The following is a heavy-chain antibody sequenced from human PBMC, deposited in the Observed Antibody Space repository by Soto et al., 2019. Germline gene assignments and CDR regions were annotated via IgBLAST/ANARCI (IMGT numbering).Heavy chain of an antibody. J-gene: IGHJ6*02. D-gene: IGHD3-10*01. CDR3: ARQGFGPLHGLVDV. CDR1: GGYISSYY. V-gene: IGHV4-59*08. Sequence: QVQLQESGPGLVKPSETMSLSCTVSGGYISSYYWSWFRQSPGKRMEWIGYVHHSWGSSYNPSLRSGVAISLDTSKSQFSLKVTSVTDTDTAVYYCARQGFGPLHGLVDVWGQGTTVTGSS. CDR2: VHHSWGS.